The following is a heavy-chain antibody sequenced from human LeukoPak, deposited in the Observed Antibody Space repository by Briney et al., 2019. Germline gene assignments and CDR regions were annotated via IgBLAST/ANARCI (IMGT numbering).Heavy chain of an antibody. J-gene: IGHJ4*02. CDR3: ARGPLLGCGGDCFSFFDY. CDR2: INPSGGST. Sequence: ASVKVSCKASGYTFSTYFIHLLRRAPGQGLRGWEIINPSGGSTTYTQKFQGRVSMARDTSTSTVYMELSSLRSEDTAVYYCARGPLLGCGGDCFSFFDYWGQGTLVTVSS. V-gene: IGHV1-46*01. D-gene: IGHD2-21*02. CDR1: GYTFSTYF.